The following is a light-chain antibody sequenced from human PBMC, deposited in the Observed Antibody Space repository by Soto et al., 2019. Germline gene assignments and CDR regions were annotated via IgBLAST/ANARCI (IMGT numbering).Light chain of an antibody. J-gene: IGKJ2*01. CDR3: QQHNPYSPYT. CDR1: QRITNC. Sequence: DIQMTQSASTLSASVGDRVTITCRASQRITNCLAWYQQKPGKAPKLLIFDASSLRSGVPSRFSGSGSGTEFTLTISSLQPEDFATYYCQQHNPYSPYTFGQGTKLEIK. V-gene: IGKV1-5*03. CDR2: DAS.